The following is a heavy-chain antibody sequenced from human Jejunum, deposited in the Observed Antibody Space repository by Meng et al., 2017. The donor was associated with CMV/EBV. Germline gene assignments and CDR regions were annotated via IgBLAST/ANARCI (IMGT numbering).Heavy chain of an antibody. Sequence: QVPLVQSGAELKTPGSSVKVSCKASGGTFSTYAISWVRQAPGQGLEWMGGIIPAYGTTTYAPKFQGRVTITTVESTGTVYVELPTLGSEDTAVYYCATHPRRLLIPPPFDYWGQGTLVTVSS. D-gene: IGHD2/OR15-2a*01. CDR1: GGTFSTYA. CDR3: ATHPRRLLIPPPFDY. CDR2: IIPAYGTT. J-gene: IGHJ4*02. V-gene: IGHV1-69*05.